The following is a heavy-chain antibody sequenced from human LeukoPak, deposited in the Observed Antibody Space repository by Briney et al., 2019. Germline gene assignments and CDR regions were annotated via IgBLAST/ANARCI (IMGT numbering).Heavy chain of an antibody. CDR1: GGSISSSSYY. CDR3: ARHKAEYYDSSGYYSPPKY. J-gene: IGHJ4*02. D-gene: IGHD3-22*01. Sequence: SETLSLTCTVSGGSISSSSYYWGWIRQPPGKGLEWIGSIYYSGSTYYNPSLKSRVTISVDTSKNQFSLKLSSVTAADTAVYYCARHKAEYYDSSGYYSPPKYWGQGTLVTVSS. CDR2: IYYSGST. V-gene: IGHV4-39*01.